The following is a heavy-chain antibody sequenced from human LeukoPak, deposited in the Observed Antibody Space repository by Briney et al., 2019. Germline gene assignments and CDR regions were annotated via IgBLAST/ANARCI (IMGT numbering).Heavy chain of an antibody. V-gene: IGHV3-11*01. CDR2: ISSSGSTI. CDR1: GFTFSDYY. Sequence: PGGSLRLSCAASGFTFSDYYMSWIRQAPGKGLEWVSYISSSGSTICYADSVKGRFTISRDNAKNSLYLQMNSLRAEDTAVYYCARAAYCSSTSCYLSYYFDYWGQGTLVTVSS. CDR3: ARAAYCSSTSCYLSYYFDY. J-gene: IGHJ4*02. D-gene: IGHD2-2*01.